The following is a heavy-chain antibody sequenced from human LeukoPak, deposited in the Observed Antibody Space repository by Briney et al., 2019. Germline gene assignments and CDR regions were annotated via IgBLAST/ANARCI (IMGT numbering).Heavy chain of an antibody. CDR2: ISAYNGNT. D-gene: IGHD4-17*01. CDR1: GYTFTSYG. CDR3: ARAFKSFPKGYGDPPSRSYYMDV. V-gene: IGHV1-18*01. Sequence: ASVKVSCKASGYTFTSYGISWVRQAPGQGLEWMGWISAYNGNTNYAQKLQGRVTMTTDTSTSTAYMELRSLRSDDTAVYYCARAFKSFPKGYGDPPSRSYYMDVWGKGTTVTVSS. J-gene: IGHJ6*03.